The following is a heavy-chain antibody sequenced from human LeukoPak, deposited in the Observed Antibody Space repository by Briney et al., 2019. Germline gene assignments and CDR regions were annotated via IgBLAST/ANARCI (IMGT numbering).Heavy chain of an antibody. D-gene: IGHD5-24*01. CDR1: GYDFSTYW. CDR3: ARASRDGYNQNFDH. CDR2: IYPGGSET. J-gene: IGHJ4*02. Sequence: GESLKISCKGLGYDFSTYWNAWVRQRPGKGLEWMGIIYPGGSETRYDPSFQGQVTISADRSASTAYLQWSSLRASDTAMYYCARASRDGYNQNFDHWGQGTLVTVSS. V-gene: IGHV5-51*01.